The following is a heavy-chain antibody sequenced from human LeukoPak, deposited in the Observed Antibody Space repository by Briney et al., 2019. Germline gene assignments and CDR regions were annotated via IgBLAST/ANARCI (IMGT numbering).Heavy chain of an antibody. D-gene: IGHD2-2*01. CDR2: IYYSGST. CDR1: GGSISSSSYY. Sequence: SETLSLTCTVSGGSISSSSYYWGWIRQPPGKGLEWIGSIYYSGSTYYNPSLKSRVTISVDTSKNQFSLKLSSVTAADTAVYYCARNFVWYQLPYYFDYWGQGTLVTVSS. CDR3: ARNFVWYQLPYYFDY. V-gene: IGHV4-39*01. J-gene: IGHJ4*02.